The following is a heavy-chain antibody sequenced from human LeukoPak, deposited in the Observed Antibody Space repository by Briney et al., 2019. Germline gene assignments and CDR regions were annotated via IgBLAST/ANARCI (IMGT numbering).Heavy chain of an antibody. J-gene: IGHJ5*02. CDR3: AREALTYCSSTSCYGNWFDP. CDR2: IYYSGST. V-gene: IGHV4-30-4*08. Sequence: SQTLSLTCTVSGGSISSGDYYWSWIRQPPGKGLEWIGYIYYSGSTYYNPSLNSRVTISVDTSKNQFSLKLSSVTAADTAVYYCAREALTYCSSTSCYGNWFDPWGQGTLVTVSS. CDR1: GGSISSGDYY. D-gene: IGHD2-2*01.